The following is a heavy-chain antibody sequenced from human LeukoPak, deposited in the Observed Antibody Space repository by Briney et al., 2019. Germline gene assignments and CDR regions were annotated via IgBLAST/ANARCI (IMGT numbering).Heavy chain of an antibody. CDR1: GFTFSSYW. CDR3: ARGLVGATRLLGY. Sequence: GGSLRLSCAASGFTFSSYWMSWVRQAPGKGLEWVANIKQDGSEKYYVDSVKGRFTISRDNAKNSLYLQMNSLRAEDTAVYYCARGLVGATRLLGYWGQGTLVTVSS. CDR2: IKQDGSEK. V-gene: IGHV3-7*01. D-gene: IGHD1-26*01. J-gene: IGHJ4*02.